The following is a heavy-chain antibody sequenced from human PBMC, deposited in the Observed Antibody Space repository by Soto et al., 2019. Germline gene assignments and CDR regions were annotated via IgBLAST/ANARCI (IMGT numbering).Heavy chain of an antibody. Sequence: ASVKVSCKASGYTFTSYGISWVRQAPGQGLEWMGWINTYNGNTNYAQNLQGRVTLTTDTSTSTAYMELRSLRSNDTAIYYCAMVDVYVTPSPQDVRGQGTTVTVSS. J-gene: IGHJ6*02. CDR1: GYTFTSYG. V-gene: IGHV1-18*01. CDR2: INTYNGNT. CDR3: AMVDVYVTPSPQDV. D-gene: IGHD3-16*01.